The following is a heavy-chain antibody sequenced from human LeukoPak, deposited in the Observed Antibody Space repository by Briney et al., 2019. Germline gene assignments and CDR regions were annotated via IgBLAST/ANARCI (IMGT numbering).Heavy chain of an antibody. Sequence: SETLSLTCTVSGGSISSSSYYWGWIRQPPGKGLEWIGSICYSGSTYYNPSLKSRVTISVDTSKNQFSLKLSSVTAADTAVYYCARGVHVRVYDSNPHYGHYWGQGTLVTVSS. J-gene: IGHJ4*02. CDR1: GGSISSSSYY. V-gene: IGHV4-39*07. D-gene: IGHD3-22*01. CDR3: ARGVHVRVYDSNPHYGHY. CDR2: ICYSGST.